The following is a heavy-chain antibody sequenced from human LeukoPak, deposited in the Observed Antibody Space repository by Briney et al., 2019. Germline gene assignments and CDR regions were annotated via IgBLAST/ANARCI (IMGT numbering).Heavy chain of an antibody. V-gene: IGHV4-39*07. CDR1: GGSISSSSYY. Sequence: SETLSLTCTVSGGSISSSSYYWGWIRQPPGKGLEWVGSIFYSGSTYYNPSLKSRVTISVDTPKNQFSLKLSSVTAADTAVYYCARDLSGSGSFYYGMDVWGQGTTVTVSS. CDR2: IFYSGST. D-gene: IGHD3-10*01. CDR3: ARDLSGSGSFYYGMDV. J-gene: IGHJ6*02.